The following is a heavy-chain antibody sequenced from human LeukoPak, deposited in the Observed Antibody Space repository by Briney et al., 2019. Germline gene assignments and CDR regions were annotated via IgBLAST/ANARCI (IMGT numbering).Heavy chain of an antibody. V-gene: IGHV3-23*01. CDR1: GFTFSSFG. Sequence: PGGSLRLSCAASGFTFSSFGMHWVRQAPGKGLGWVSAISGSGGSTYYADSVKGRFTISRDNSKNTLYLQMNSLRAEDTAVYYCAKDGATAMVTAGFDYWGQGTLVTVSS. CDR2: ISGSGGST. D-gene: IGHD5-18*01. CDR3: AKDGATAMVTAGFDY. J-gene: IGHJ4*02.